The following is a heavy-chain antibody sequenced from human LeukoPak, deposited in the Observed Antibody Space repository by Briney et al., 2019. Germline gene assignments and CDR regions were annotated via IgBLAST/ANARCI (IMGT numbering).Heavy chain of an antibody. D-gene: IGHD3-9*01. Sequence: ASVKVSCKASGGTFSSYAISWVRQAPGQGLEWMGIINPSGGSTSYAQKFQGRVTMTRDTSTSTVYMELSSLRSEDTAVYYCARDQGILTGYYMYPDYWGQGTLVTVSS. CDR2: INPSGGST. J-gene: IGHJ4*02. V-gene: IGHV1-46*01. CDR1: GGTFSSYA. CDR3: ARDQGILTGYYMYPDY.